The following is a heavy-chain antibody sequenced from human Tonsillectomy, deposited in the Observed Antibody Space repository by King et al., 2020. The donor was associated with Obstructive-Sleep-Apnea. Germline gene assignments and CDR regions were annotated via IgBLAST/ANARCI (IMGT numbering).Heavy chain of an antibody. D-gene: IGHD3-22*01. V-gene: IGHV3-48*04. Sequence: VQLVESGGGLVQPGGSLRLSCVASGFTFSSYSMNWVRQAPGKGLEWVSYISSSSSTIYYADSVKGRFTISRDNAKNSLYLQMNSLRAEDTAVYYCARTRYYYESMGSFDYWGQGTLVTVSS. CDR2: ISSSSSTI. J-gene: IGHJ4*02. CDR3: ARTRYYYESMGSFDY. CDR1: GFTFSSYS.